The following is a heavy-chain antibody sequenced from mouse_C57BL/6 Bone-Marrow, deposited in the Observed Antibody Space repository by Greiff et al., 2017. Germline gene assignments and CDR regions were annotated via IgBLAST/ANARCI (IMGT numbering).Heavy chain of an antibody. CDR1: GYTFTSYW. CDR3: AYYGSGPLDD. Sequence: QVQLQQPGAELVMPGASVKLSCTASGYTFTSYWMHWVKQRPGQGLEWIGEIGPSDSYTNYNQKFKGKSTLTVDKSSSTPCMPLSSLTSEDSAVYCCAYYGSGPLDDWGQGTTLTVSS. CDR2: IGPSDSYT. V-gene: IGHV1-69*01. J-gene: IGHJ2*01. D-gene: IGHD1-1*01.